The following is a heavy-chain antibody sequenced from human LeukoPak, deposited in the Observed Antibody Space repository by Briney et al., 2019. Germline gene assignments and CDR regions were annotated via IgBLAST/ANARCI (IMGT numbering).Heavy chain of an antibody. CDR3: MTAAGYNFGQY. D-gene: IGHD5-18*01. CDR1: GLTVNINY. J-gene: IGHJ4*02. V-gene: IGHV3-53*01. Sequence: PGGSLRLSCAASGLTVNINYMNWVRQAPGKGLEWVSALYIGGNTYYADSVRGRFTISRDNSKNTLYLQMNSLRAEDTAIYYCMTAAGYNFGQYWGQGTLVTVSS. CDR2: LYIGGNT.